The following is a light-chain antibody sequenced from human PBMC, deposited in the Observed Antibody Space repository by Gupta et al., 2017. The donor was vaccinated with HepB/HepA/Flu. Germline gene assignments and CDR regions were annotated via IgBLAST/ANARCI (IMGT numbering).Light chain of an antibody. V-gene: IGKV2-28*01. Sequence: DVVITSSALSLPAPREEPASISCRSSHGFLNSNGYNFLDWYLHKPGQSQQLLIYLGSSRASGVHHRFSGSGSGKDFTLNISRVEAEDVGVYYCIQALQTPVTFGQGTKVEIK. CDR2: LGS. CDR1: HGFLNSNGYNF. J-gene: IGKJ1*01. CDR3: IQALQTPVT.